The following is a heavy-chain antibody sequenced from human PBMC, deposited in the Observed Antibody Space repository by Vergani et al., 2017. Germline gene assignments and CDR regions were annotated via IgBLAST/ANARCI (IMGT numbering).Heavy chain of an antibody. J-gene: IGHJ3*02. CDR3: ARIALSSSWYPDAFDI. CDR1: GGTFSSYA. D-gene: IGHD6-13*01. Sequence: QVQLVQSGAEVKKPGSSVKVSCKASGGTFSSYAISWVRQAPGQGLEWMGGIIPIFVTAHYAQKFQGRVTITADESTSTAYMELSSLRSEDTAVYYCARIALSSSWYPDAFDIWGQGTMVTVSS. CDR2: IIPIFVTA. V-gene: IGHV1-69*01.